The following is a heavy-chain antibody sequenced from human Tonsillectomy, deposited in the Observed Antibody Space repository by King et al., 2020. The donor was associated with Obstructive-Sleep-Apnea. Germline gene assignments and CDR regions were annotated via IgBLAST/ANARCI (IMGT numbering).Heavy chain of an antibody. J-gene: IGHJ4*02. V-gene: IGHV1-2*02. CDR1: GYTFTGYF. Sequence: VQLVESGAEVRKPGASVKVSCKASGYTFTGYFMHWVRQAPGQGLEWMGWINPNSGGTNYAQNFQGRVTLTRDTFISTAYMELSGLRSDDTAVYYCARDVPTSDRAEEYWGQGTLVTVSS. CDR2: INPNSGGT. CDR3: ARDVPTSDRAEEY.